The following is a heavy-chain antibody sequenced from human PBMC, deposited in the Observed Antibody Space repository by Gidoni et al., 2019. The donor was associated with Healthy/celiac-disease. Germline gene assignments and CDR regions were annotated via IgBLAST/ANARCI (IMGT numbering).Heavy chain of an antibody. V-gene: IGHV1-3*01. D-gene: IGHD4-17*01. Sequence: QVQLVQPGAEVKKPGASVKVSCKASGYTFTSYAMHWVRQAPGQRLEWMGWINAGNGNTKYSQKFQGRVTITRDTSASTAYMELSSLRSEDTAVYYCARGPGGDYVDYYFDYWGQGTLVTVSS. J-gene: IGHJ4*02. CDR3: ARGPGGDYVDYYFDY. CDR1: GYTFTSYA. CDR2: INAGNGNT.